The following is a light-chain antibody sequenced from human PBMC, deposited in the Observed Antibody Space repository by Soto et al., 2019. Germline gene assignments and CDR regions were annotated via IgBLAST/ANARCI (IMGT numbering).Light chain of an antibody. J-gene: IGKJ1*01. CDR1: QSVISNY. CDR2: AAS. CDR3: QQYGSSLTWT. Sequence: EVVLTQSPGTVSLSPGERVTLSCRASQSVISNYLAWYQQRPGQAPRLLIYAASSRATGIPDRFSGSGSGTDFNLSISRLEPEDFAVYYCQQYGSSLTWTFGQGTQVE. V-gene: IGKV3-20*01.